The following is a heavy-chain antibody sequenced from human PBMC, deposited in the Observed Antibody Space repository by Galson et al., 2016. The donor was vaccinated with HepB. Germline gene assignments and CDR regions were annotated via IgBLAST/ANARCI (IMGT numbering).Heavy chain of an antibody. CDR1: GFTFGSSG. CDR2: ISRSSDET. J-gene: IGHJ2*01. CDR3: ARIPVAGKWYFDI. V-gene: IGHV3-23*01. Sequence: SLRLSCAASGFTFGSSGMMWVRQAPGERLEWVSAISRSSDETFYADSVKGRFTISRDNSRNTLYLQMSSLRAEDTAVYHCARIPVAGKWYFDIWGRGTLVTVSS. D-gene: IGHD6-19*01.